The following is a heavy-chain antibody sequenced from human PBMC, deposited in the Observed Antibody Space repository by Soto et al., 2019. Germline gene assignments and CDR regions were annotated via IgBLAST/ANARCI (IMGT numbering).Heavy chain of an antibody. J-gene: IGHJ5*02. Sequence: QVQLVQSGAEVKKPGASVKVSCKASGYTFTSYGISWVRHAPGQGLEWMGWISAYNGNTNYAQKLQGRVTMTTDTSTSTTYMKRRSGRTDDTAVYNCAKDREGGMTTVTSNWFDPWGQGTLVTVSS. CDR3: AKDREGGMTTVTSNWFDP. CDR2: ISAYNGNT. V-gene: IGHV1-18*01. CDR1: GYTFTSYG. D-gene: IGHD4-17*01.